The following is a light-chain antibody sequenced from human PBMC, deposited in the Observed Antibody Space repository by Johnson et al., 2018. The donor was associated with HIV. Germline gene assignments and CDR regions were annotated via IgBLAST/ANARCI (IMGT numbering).Light chain of an antibody. CDR2: EKN. J-gene: IGLJ1*01. V-gene: IGLV1-51*02. CDR1: TYNIGNNY. Sequence: QSVLTQPPSVSAAPGQKVTISCSGSTYNIGNNYVSWYQQLPGTAPKLLIYEKNKRPSGIPDRFSASKSGTSATLDITGLQTGDEADYYCGTWDSGLGAVYDFGPGTKVTVL. CDR3: GTWDSGLGAVYD.